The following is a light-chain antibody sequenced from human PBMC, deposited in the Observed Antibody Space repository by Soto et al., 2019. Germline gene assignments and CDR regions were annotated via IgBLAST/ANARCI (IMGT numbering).Light chain of an antibody. Sequence: QSVLTQPPSASGTPGQRVTISCSGSSSNIGSNTVNWYQQLPGPAPKLLIYSNNQRPSGVPDRFSGSKSGTSASLAISGLQAEDEADYYCAAWYDSLNGWVFGGGTKLTVL. V-gene: IGLV1-44*01. J-gene: IGLJ3*02. CDR2: SNN. CDR1: SSNIGSNT. CDR3: AAWYDSLNGWV.